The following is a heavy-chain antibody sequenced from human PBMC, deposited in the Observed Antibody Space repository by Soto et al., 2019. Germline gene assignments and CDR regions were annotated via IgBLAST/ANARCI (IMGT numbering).Heavy chain of an antibody. CDR1: GFSLSTSGMC. D-gene: IGHD3-10*01. V-gene: IGHV2-5*08. CDR3: ARGGWTTYYSPFFDY. J-gene: IGHJ4*02. CDR2: IYWDDDK. Sequence: SGPTLVNPTQTLTLTCTFSGFSLSTSGMCVSWIRQPPGKALEWLALIYWDDDKRYSPSLKSRLTITKDTSKNQVVLTLTKLDTVDTATYYCARGGWTTYYSPFFDYWGQGTLVTVSS.